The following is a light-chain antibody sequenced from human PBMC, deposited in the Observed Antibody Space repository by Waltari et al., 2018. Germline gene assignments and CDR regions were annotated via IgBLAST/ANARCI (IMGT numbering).Light chain of an antibody. CDR1: SGSVSTTSY. CDR2: KTN. J-gene: IGLJ3*02. V-gene: IGLV8-61*01. Sequence: QTVVTQEPSLSVSPGGTVTLTCALSSGSVSTTSYASWYRQTPGQPPRTLVYKTNPRSSGVPDRFSGSILGNKVALTITGAQADDESDHYCLLYMGSGIWVFGGGTKLTVL. CDR3: LLYMGSGIWV.